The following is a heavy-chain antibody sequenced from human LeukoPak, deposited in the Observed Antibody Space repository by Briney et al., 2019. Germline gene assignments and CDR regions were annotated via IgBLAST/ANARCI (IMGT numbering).Heavy chain of an antibody. V-gene: IGHV3-30*18. Sequence: PGGSLRLSCAASGFTFSSYGMHWVRQAPGKGLEWVALISYDGTNKYYADSVKGRFTVSRDNSKNTLYLQMSSLRGEDTAVYYCAKPQVVGATDYWYFDLWGRGTLVTVSS. CDR2: ISYDGTNK. CDR3: AKPQVVGATDYWYFDL. CDR1: GFTFSSYG. J-gene: IGHJ2*01. D-gene: IGHD2-15*01.